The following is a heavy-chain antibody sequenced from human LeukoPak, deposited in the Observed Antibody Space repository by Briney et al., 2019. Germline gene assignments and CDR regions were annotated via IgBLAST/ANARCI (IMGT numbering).Heavy chain of an antibody. V-gene: IGHV1-2*02. CDR3: ARTADIVATVGDFDY. D-gene: IGHD5-12*01. CDR2: INPNSGGT. Sequence: ASVKVSCTASGYTFTGYYMHWVRQAPGQGLEWMGWINPNSGGTNYAQKFQGRVTMTRDTSISTAYMELSRLRSDDTAVYYCARTADIVATVGDFDYWGQGTLVTVSS. J-gene: IGHJ4*02. CDR1: GYTFTGYY.